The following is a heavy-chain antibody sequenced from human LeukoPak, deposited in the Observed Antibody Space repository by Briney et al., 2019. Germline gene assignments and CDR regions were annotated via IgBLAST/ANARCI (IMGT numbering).Heavy chain of an antibody. V-gene: IGHV3-7*01. CDR1: DFTFSSYW. J-gene: IGHJ4*02. CDR3: ARVGYNWDVDGVYY. CDR2: INQGGSDT. Sequence: PGGSLRLSCAASDFTFSSYWMSWVRQAPGKGLEWVANINQGGSDTRYMDSVRGRFTISGDNSRNSLSLQMDSLRAEDTAVYYCARVGYNWDVDGVYYWGQGTLVTVSS. D-gene: IGHD1-1*01.